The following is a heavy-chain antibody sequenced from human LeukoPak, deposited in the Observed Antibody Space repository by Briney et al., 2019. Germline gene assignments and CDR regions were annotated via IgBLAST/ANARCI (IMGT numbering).Heavy chain of an antibody. Sequence: GASVKVSCKASGYTFTGYYMHWVRQAPGQGLEWMGWINPNSGGTNYAQKFQGWVTMTRDTSISTAYMELSRLRSDDTAVYYCARGLRGYYYYGMDVWGQGTTVTVSS. CDR2: INPNSGGT. CDR3: ARGLRGYYYYGMDV. CDR1: GYTFTGYY. V-gene: IGHV1-2*04. D-gene: IGHD5-18*01. J-gene: IGHJ6*02.